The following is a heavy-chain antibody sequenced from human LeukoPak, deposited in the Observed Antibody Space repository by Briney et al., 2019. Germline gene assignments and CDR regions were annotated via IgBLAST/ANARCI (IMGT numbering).Heavy chain of an antibody. V-gene: IGHV4-59*01. CDR2: IYYSGST. CDR1: GGSISSYY. D-gene: IGHD3-3*01. J-gene: IGHJ4*02. CDR3: ARGNLEDTYYGFWSGYWKYFDY. Sequence: SETLSLTCTVSGGSISSYYWSWLRQPPGKGLEWIRYIYYSGSTNYNPSLKSRVTISVDTSKTQFSLKLSSVTAADTAVYYCARGNLEDTYYGFWSGYWKYFDYWGRGTLVTVSS.